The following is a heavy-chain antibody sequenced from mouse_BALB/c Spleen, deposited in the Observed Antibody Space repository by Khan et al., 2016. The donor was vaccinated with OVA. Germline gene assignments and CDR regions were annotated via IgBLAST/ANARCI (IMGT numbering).Heavy chain of an antibody. CDR3: ARGWLVKVDY. Sequence: EVHLQESGPGLVKPSQSLSLTCSVTGYFITSGYYWNWIRQFPGNKLEWMGYISYDGSNNYNPSLKNRISITRDTSKNQFFLKFNSVTTEDTATYYCARGWLVKVDYWGQGTTLTVSS. CDR2: ISYDGSN. CDR1: GYFITSGYY. D-gene: IGHD2-3*01. J-gene: IGHJ2*01. V-gene: IGHV3-6*02.